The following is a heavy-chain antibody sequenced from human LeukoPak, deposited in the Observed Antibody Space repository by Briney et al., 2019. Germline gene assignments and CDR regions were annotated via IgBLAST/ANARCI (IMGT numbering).Heavy chain of an antibody. D-gene: IGHD3-10*01. CDR2: INHSGST. CDR1: GGSFSGYY. J-gene: IGHJ6*04. Sequence: SETLSLTCAVYGGSFSGYYWSWIRQPPGKGLEWIGEINHSGSTNYNPSLKSRVTISVDTSKSQFSLKLSSVTAADTAVYYCARVKGSLVRGVYYYYGMDVWGKGTTVTVSS. V-gene: IGHV4-34*01. CDR3: ARVKGSLVRGVYYYYGMDV.